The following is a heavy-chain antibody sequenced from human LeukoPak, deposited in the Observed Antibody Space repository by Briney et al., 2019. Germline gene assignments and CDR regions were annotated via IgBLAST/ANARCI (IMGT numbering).Heavy chain of an antibody. CDR2: INPNSGGT. J-gene: IGHJ4*02. CDR1: GYTFTGYY. Sequence: EASVKVSCKASGYTFTGYYMHWVRQAPGQGLEWMGWINPNSGGTNYAQKFQGRVTMTRDTSISTAYMELSRLRSDDTAVYYCARDFSASPSFDYWGQGTLVTVSS. V-gene: IGHV1-2*02. D-gene: IGHD3-3*01. CDR3: ARDFSASPSFDY.